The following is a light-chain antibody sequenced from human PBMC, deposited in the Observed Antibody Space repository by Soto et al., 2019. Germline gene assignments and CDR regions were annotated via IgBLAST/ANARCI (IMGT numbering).Light chain of an antibody. CDR1: SSNIGAGYD. CDR2: GSS. CDR3: QSYDNNLSGGV. V-gene: IGLV1-40*01. J-gene: IGLJ3*02. Sequence: SVLTQPPSVSGAPGQRVTISCTGSSSNIGAGYDVHWYQQLPGRAPKLLIYGSSNRPSGVPDRISGSKSGTSASLAITGLQAEDEADYYCQSYDNNLSGGVFGGGTQLTVL.